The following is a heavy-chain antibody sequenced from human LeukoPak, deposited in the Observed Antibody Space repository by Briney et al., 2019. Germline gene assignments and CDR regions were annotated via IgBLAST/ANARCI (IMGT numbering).Heavy chain of an antibody. V-gene: IGHV4-59*01. D-gene: IGHD3-10*01. J-gene: IGHJ4*02. CDR2: SYYSGST. Sequence: SETLSLICTVSGGSISSYYWTWIRQPPGKGLEWIGYSYYSGSTDYNPSLKSRVTISVDTSKNQFSLKLTSVTAADAAVYYCARGWGYKVYWGQGTLVTVSS. CDR1: GGSISSYY. CDR3: ARGWGYKVY.